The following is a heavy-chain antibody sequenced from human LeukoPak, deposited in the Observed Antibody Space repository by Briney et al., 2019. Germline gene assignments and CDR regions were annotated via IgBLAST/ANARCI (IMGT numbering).Heavy chain of an antibody. CDR1: GGSFSGYY. CDR3: AKEGGDYYGSGSYYDVGDY. Sequence: SETLSLTCAVYGGSFSGYYWSWIRQPPGKGLEWIGEINHSGSTNYNPSLKSRVSISVDTSKNQFSLKLSSVTAADTAVYCCAKEGGDYYGSGSYYDVGDYWGQGTLVTVSS. J-gene: IGHJ4*02. V-gene: IGHV4-34*01. CDR2: INHSGST. D-gene: IGHD3-10*01.